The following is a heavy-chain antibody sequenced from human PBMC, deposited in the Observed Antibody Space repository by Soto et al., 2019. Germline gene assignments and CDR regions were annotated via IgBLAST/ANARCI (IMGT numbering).Heavy chain of an antibody. CDR3: VKARATGPKSDFDY. J-gene: IGHJ4*02. D-gene: IGHD7-27*01. CDR1: GFTFGTYT. Sequence: GGSLRLSCSASGFTFGTYTMHWVRQARGRGPECVSTISSHGGRTFYADFVKGRFTMSSDNSKNTLYLQMSSLRLEDTAVYYCVKARATGPKSDFDYWGQGTLVTVSS. V-gene: IGHV3-64D*06. CDR2: ISSHGGRT.